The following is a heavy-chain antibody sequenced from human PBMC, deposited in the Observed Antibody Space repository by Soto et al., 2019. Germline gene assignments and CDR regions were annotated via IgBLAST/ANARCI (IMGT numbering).Heavy chain of an antibody. V-gene: IGHV3-53*01. CDR2: IYSGGIT. D-gene: IGHD6-6*01. Sequence: PGGSLRLSCAASGFTVSSNYMSWVRQAPGKGLEWVSVIYSGGITFYADSVKGRFTISRDNSKNTLYLQMNNLRGEDTAVYYCVRDFGSSSEGGMDGGRQGTTVTVYS. CDR1: GFTVSSNY. CDR3: VRDFGSSSEGGMDG. J-gene: IGHJ6*02.